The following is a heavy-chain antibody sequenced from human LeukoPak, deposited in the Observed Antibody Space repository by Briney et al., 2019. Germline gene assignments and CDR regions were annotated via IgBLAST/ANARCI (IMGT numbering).Heavy chain of an antibody. CDR2: INPNTGAT. CDR3: ASYPRYSSSPPSDS. V-gene: IGHV1-2*02. Sequence: ASVKVSCKASGYTCTGQDMHWVCLGPGEGLGWGGWINPNTGATTYAQKFQGRVTMTRETTINTAYMELASLTSDDTAVYYCASYPRYSSSPPSDSWGQGNMVTVSP. D-gene: IGHD6-6*01. J-gene: IGHJ4*02. CDR1: GYTCTGQD.